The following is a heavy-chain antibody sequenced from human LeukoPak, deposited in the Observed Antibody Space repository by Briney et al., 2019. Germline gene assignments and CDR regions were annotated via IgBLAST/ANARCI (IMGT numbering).Heavy chain of an antibody. D-gene: IGHD1-26*01. CDR2: ISKNGGNT. V-gene: IGHV3-64*01. Sequence: RTGGSLRLSCAASGFTLSSYAMHWVRQAPGKGLEYVSAISKNGGNTYYANSVKGRFSISRDNSKNTLYLQMGRLRTEDMAVYYCARVGEGRYYQYYYMDVWGKGTTVTVSS. J-gene: IGHJ6*03. CDR1: GFTLSSYA. CDR3: ARVGEGRYYQYYYMDV.